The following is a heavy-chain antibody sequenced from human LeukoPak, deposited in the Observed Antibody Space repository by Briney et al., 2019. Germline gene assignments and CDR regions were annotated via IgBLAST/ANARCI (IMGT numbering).Heavy chain of an antibody. CDR2: IYPDDSDT. D-gene: IGHD3-22*01. Sequence: GESLKISCKGSGYSFTSYWIGWVRQMPGKGLEWMGIIYPDDSDTRYSPSFQGQVTISADKSISTAYLQWSSLKASDTALYYCARHPYYNDNSGYFRAFDIWGHGTMVTVSS. CDR3: ARHPYYNDNSGYFRAFDI. CDR1: GYSFTSYW. J-gene: IGHJ3*02. V-gene: IGHV5-51*01.